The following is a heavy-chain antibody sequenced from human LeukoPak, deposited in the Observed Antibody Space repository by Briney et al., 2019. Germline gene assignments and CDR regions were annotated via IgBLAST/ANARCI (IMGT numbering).Heavy chain of an antibody. CDR3: ARPNRGSYVEDAFDM. D-gene: IGHD1-26*01. V-gene: IGHV1-2*02. J-gene: IGHJ3*02. Sequence: ASVKVSCKTSGYTFSDYYLHWVRQAPGQGLEWMGWINPSSGGTKYVQKFQGRVTMTRDTSISTGYMELSRLRSDDTAVYYCARPNRGSYVEDAFDMWGQGTMVTVSA. CDR1: GYTFSDYY. CDR2: INPSSGGT.